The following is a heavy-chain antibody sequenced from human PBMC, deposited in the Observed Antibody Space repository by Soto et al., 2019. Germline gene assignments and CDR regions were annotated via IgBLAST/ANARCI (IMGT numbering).Heavy chain of an antibody. CDR3: ARGHSSGYYNYVDY. V-gene: IGHV4-34*01. D-gene: IGHD3-22*01. CDR2: INHSGST. CDR1: GGSFSGYY. Sequence: SETLSLTCAVYGGSFSGYYWSWIRQPPGKGLEWIGEINHSGSTNYNPSLKSRVTISVDTSKNQFSLKLSSVTAADTAVYYCARGHSSGYYNYVDYWGQGTLVTVSS. J-gene: IGHJ4*02.